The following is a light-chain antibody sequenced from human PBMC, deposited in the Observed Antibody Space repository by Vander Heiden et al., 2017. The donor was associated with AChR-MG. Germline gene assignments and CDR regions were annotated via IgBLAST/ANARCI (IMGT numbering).Light chain of an antibody. Sequence: DIQMTQSPSSLSASVRDRVSITCRASQNIRKNLNWYQQKPGKAPQLLISTASSLQSGVPSRFNGSGSGTDFTLIIDSLQPEDFATYYCQQSHSTSITFGQGTRLDIK. CDR2: TAS. J-gene: IGKJ5*01. V-gene: IGKV1-39*01. CDR3: QQSHSTSIT. CDR1: QNIRKN.